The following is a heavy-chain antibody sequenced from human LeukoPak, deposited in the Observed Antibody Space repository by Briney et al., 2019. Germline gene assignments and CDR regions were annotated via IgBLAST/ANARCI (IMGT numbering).Heavy chain of an antibody. CDR1: GFTFSSYS. Sequence: GGSLRLSCAASGFTFSSYSMNWVRRAPGKGLEWVSSISSSSSYIYYADSVKGRFTISRDNAKNSLYLQMNSLRAEDTAVYYCARDRYSSGNDAFDIWGQGTMVTVSS. J-gene: IGHJ3*02. V-gene: IGHV3-21*01. CDR2: ISSSSSYI. D-gene: IGHD6-19*01. CDR3: ARDRYSSGNDAFDI.